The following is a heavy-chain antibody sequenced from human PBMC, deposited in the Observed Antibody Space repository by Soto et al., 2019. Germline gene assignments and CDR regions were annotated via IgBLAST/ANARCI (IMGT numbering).Heavy chain of an antibody. Sequence: EVQLLESGGGLVQPGGSLRLSCAASGFTFSSYAMSWVRQAPGKGLEWVSTISSGGSTYYADSVKGRFTISRDNSKDTLYLQMHSLRAEATAVYYCAKLSRRSQCPRCYLDYWGQGTLVTVSS. CDR3: AKLSRRSQCPRCYLDY. V-gene: IGHV3-23*01. CDR2: ISSGGST. CDR1: GFTFSSYA. J-gene: IGHJ4*02.